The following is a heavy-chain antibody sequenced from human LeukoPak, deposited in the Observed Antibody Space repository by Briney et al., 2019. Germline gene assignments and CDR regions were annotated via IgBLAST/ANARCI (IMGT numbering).Heavy chain of an antibody. V-gene: IGHV5-51*01. CDR3: AREVVVPAAMGYYYYMDV. D-gene: IGHD2-2*01. CDR1: GYSFTSYW. Sequence: GESLKISCKGSGYSFTSYWIGWVRQMPGKGLEWMGIIYPGDSDTRYSPSFQGQVTISADKSISTAYLQWSSLKASDTAMYYCAREVVVPAAMGYYYYMDVWGKGTTVTVSS. J-gene: IGHJ6*03. CDR2: IYPGDSDT.